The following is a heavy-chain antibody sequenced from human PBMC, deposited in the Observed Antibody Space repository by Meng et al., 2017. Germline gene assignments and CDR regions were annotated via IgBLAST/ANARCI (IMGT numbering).Heavy chain of an antibody. CDR2: VIPFLDRT. CDR3: ARDARPYYSGSGSYYKVGKFDY. CDR1: GGSLSHYA. D-gene: IGHD3-10*01. J-gene: IGHJ4*02. V-gene: IGHV1-69*05. Sequence: SVKVSCKASGGSLSHYAFNWVRQGPGQGLEWMGRVIPFLDRTDYAQKFQGRFTITTDESTTTIYMDLGSLTSDDTAVYFCARDARPYYSGSGSYYKVGKFDYWGQGELVTVSS.